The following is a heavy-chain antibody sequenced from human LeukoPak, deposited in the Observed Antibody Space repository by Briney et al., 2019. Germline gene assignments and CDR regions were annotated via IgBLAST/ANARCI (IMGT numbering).Heavy chain of an antibody. CDR2: IYYSGST. J-gene: IGHJ4*02. V-gene: IGHV4-39*01. Sequence: SETLSLTCTVSGGSISSSSYYWGWIRQPPGKGLEWIGSIYYSGSTYYNPSPKSRVTISVDTSKNQFSLKLSSVTAADTAVYYCARLYCSGGSCAAGFDYWGQGTLVTVSS. CDR3: ARLYCSGGSCAAGFDY. CDR1: GGSISSSSYY. D-gene: IGHD2-15*01.